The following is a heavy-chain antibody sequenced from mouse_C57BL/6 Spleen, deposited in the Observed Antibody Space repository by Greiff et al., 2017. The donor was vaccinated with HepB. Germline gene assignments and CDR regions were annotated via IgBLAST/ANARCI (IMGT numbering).Heavy chain of an antibody. CDR2: IYPRSGNT. J-gene: IGHJ3*01. V-gene: IGHV1-81*01. Sequence: VQLQQSGAELARPGASVKLSCKASGYTFTSYGISWVKQRTGQGLEWIGEIYPRSGNTYYNEKFKGKATRTADKSSSTAYMELRSLTSEDSAVYFCAREEGAYWGQGTLVTVSA. CDR1: GYTFTSYG. CDR3: AREEGAY.